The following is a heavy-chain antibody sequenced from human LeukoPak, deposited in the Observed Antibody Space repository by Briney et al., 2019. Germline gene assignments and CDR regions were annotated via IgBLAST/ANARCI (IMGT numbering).Heavy chain of an antibody. V-gene: IGHV4-39*01. D-gene: IGHD4-11*01. CDR2: IYYSGST. J-gene: IGHJ5*02. CDR3: ARQIAKTTVTTRFDP. CDR1: GGSISSTSYY. Sequence: SETLSLTCTVSGGSISSTSYYWGWIRLPPGTGVGWIGSIYYSGSTYNNPSLKSRVTMSVDTSKNQFSLKLASATAADTAVYYCARQIAKTTVTTRFDPWGQGTLVTVSS.